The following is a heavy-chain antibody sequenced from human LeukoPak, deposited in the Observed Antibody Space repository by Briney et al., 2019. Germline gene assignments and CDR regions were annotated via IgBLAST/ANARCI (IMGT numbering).Heavy chain of an antibody. J-gene: IGHJ6*02. Sequence: GGSLRVSCEASGFTFNKFAMSWVRQAPGKGPEWVSGIDICGATIFYADSVKGRYTISRDNSKNTVYLEMNNLRAEDTAIYYCAKVAVGPLSRPTHVALYLGMDVWGQGTTVTVSS. CDR1: GFTFNKFA. CDR3: AKVAVGPLSRPTHVALYLGMDV. D-gene: IGHD2-8*01. CDR2: IDICGATI. V-gene: IGHV3-23*01.